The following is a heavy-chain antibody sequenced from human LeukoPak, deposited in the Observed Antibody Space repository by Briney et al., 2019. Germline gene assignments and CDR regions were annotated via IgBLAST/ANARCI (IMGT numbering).Heavy chain of an antibody. CDR2: IYPGDSDT. CDR1: GYSFTSYW. V-gene: IGHV5-51*01. Sequence: GASLKISCKGSGYSFTSYWIGWVRQLPGKGLEWMGIIYPGDSDTRYSPSFQGQVTISADKSISTAYLQWSSLKASDTAMYYCATLNYYDSMGYPPDAFDIRGQGTMVTVSS. CDR3: ATLNYYDSMGYPPDAFDI. J-gene: IGHJ3*02. D-gene: IGHD3-22*01.